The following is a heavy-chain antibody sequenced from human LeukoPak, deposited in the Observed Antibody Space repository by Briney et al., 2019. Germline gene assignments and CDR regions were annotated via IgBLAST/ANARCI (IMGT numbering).Heavy chain of an antibody. D-gene: IGHD1-26*01. V-gene: IGHV3-66*01. J-gene: IGHJ4*02. CDR3: AKDSKTYSGSYGVDY. CDR1: GFTVSSNY. Sequence: GGSLRLSCAASGFTVSSNYMSWVRQAPGKGLEWVSVIYSGGSTYYADSVKGRFTISRDSSKNTLYLQMNSLRAEDTAVYYCAKDSKTYSGSYGVDYWGQGTLVTVSS. CDR2: IYSGGST.